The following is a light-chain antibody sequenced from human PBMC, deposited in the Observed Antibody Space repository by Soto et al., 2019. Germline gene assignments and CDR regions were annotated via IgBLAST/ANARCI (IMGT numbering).Light chain of an antibody. J-gene: IGLJ3*02. CDR2: EVT. Sequence: QSVLTQPASVSGSPGQSITIFCTGTSSDVGAYKFVSWYRHHPGRAPQVMIYEVTNRPSGVSSRFSGSKSGNTASLTISGPQPEDEGDYYCSSYSSTSTPWVFGGGTKLTVL. CDR1: SSDVGAYKF. CDR3: SSYSSTSTPWV. V-gene: IGLV2-14*01.